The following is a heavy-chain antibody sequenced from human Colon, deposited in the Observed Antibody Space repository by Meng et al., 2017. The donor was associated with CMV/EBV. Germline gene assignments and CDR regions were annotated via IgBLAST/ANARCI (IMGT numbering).Heavy chain of an antibody. V-gene: IGHV3-23*03. J-gene: IGHJ4*02. CDR3: GKQLAAAGLCIDY. Sequence: GESLKISCAGSGFTVSSYALSWVRQAPGKGLEWVSEIYSGGTAASYADSVKGRFTVSRDNSRNMVYLQMNSLRTDDTAVYYCGKQLAAAGLCIDYWGQGTPVTVSS. CDR1: GFTVSSYA. D-gene: IGHD6-13*01. CDR2: IYSGGTAA.